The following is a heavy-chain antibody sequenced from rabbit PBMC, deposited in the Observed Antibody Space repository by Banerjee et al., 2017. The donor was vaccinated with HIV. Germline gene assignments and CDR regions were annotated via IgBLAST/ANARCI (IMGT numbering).Heavy chain of an antibody. CDR3: ARDLAGVIGWNFNL. D-gene: IGHD4-1*01. CDR1: GFSFSSTYY. J-gene: IGHJ4*01. V-gene: IGHV1S45*01. CDR2: IYAGSSGST. Sequence: QEQLEESGGDLVKPEASLTLTCTASGFSFSSTYYMCWVRQAPGKGLEWIACIYAGSSGSTYYASWAKGRFTISKTSSTTVTLQMTSLTAADTATYFCARDLAGVIGWNFNLWGPGTLVTVS.